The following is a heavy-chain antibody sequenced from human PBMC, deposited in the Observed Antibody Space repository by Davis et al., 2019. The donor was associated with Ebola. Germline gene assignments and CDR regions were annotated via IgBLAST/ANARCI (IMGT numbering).Heavy chain of an antibody. CDR2: IRYDGRSK. Sequence: GGSLRLSCAASGFTVSSNYMSWVRQAPGKGLEWVAFIRYDGRSKYYADSVKGRFTISRDSSKNTLYLQMNSLKPEDTAAYYCAKGGGDYGESQYYFDYWGQGTLVTVSS. V-gene: IGHV3-30*02. CDR3: AKGGGDYGESQYYFDY. CDR1: GFTVSSNY. J-gene: IGHJ4*02. D-gene: IGHD4-17*01.